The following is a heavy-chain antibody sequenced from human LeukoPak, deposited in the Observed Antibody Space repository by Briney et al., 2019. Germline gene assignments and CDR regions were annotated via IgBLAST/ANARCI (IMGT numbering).Heavy chain of an antibody. CDR2: INSDGSST. J-gene: IGHJ4*02. CDR1: GFTFSSYW. Sequence: GGSLRLSCAASGFTFSSYWMHWVRQAPGKGLVWVSRINSDGSSTSYADSVKGRFTISRDNAKNTLYLQMNSLRAEDTAVYYCARDDRAAVFGVVIPFDYWGQGTLVTVSS. CDR3: ARDDRAAVFGVVIPFDY. D-gene: IGHD3-3*01. V-gene: IGHV3-74*01.